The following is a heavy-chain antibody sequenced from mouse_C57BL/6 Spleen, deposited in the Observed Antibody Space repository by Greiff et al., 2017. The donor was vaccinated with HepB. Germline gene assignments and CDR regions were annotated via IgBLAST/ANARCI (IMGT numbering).Heavy chain of an antibody. V-gene: IGHV5-17*01. CDR1: GSTFSDYG. J-gene: IGHJ3*01. Sequence: EVQLQESGGGLVKPGGSLKLSCAASGSTFSDYGMHWVRQAPEKGLEWVAYISSGSSTIYYADTVKGRFTISRDNAKNTLFLQMTSLRSEDTAMYYCARRHGNYPFAYWGQGTLVTVSA. CDR2: ISSGSSTI. CDR3: ARRHGNYPFAY. D-gene: IGHD2-1*01.